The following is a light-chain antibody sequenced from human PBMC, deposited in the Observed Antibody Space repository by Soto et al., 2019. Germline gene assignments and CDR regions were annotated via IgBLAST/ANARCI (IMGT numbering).Light chain of an antibody. Sequence: EIVMTQSPATLSVSPGERTTLSCRASQSVSSNLAWYQQKPGQAPRLLIYGASTRATGIPARFSGSGSGTDFPLTISRLQSENFAAYSCQQYNNSPTLGQGTKLEIK. CDR1: QSVSSN. V-gene: IGKV3-15*01. CDR3: QQYNNSPT. J-gene: IGKJ2*01. CDR2: GAS.